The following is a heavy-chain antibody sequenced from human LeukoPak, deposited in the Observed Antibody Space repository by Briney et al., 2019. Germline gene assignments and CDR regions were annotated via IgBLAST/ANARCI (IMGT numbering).Heavy chain of an antibody. CDR1: GFTFDDYA. CDR3: AKDMGYSGYTYYFDY. Sequence: GRSLRLSCAASGFTFDDYAMHWVRQAPGKGLEWVSGISWNSGGIGYADSVKGRFTISRDNAKNSLYLQMNSLRAEDTALYYCAKDMGYSGYTYYFDYWGQGTLVTVSS. CDR2: ISWNSGGI. D-gene: IGHD5-12*01. V-gene: IGHV3-9*01. J-gene: IGHJ4*02.